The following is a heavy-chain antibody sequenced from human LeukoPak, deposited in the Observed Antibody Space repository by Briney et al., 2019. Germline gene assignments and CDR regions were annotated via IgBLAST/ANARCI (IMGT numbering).Heavy chain of an antibody. D-gene: IGHD3-22*01. CDR2: MNPNSGNT. CDR1: GYTFTSYD. Sequence: ASVKVSCKASGYTFTSYDINWVRQATGQGLEWMGWMNPNSGNTGYAQKFQGRVTMTRNTSISTAYMELSSLRSEDTAVYYCARPRKTRQRDSSGYTYWYFDLWGRGTLVTVSS. J-gene: IGHJ2*01. CDR3: ARPRKTRQRDSSGYTYWYFDL. V-gene: IGHV1-8*01.